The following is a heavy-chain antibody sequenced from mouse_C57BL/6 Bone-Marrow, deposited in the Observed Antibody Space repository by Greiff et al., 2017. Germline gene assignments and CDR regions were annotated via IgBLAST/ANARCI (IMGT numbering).Heavy chain of an antibody. CDR3: ARGLGDDYDGAY. Sequence: DVQLVESGGGLVKPGGSLKLSCAASGFTFSSYAMSWVRQTPEKRLEWVATISDGGSYTYYPDNVKGRFTISRDNAKNNLYLQMSHLKSEDTAVYYCARGLGDDYDGAYWGQGTLVTVSA. CDR2: ISDGGSYT. J-gene: IGHJ3*01. V-gene: IGHV5-4*01. CDR1: GFTFSSYA. D-gene: IGHD2-4*01.